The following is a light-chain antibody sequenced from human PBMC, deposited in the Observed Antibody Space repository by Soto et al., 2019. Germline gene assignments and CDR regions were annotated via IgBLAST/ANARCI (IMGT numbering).Light chain of an antibody. CDR3: QQYENYWT. CDR1: QSISSW. V-gene: IGKV1-5*01. J-gene: IGKJ1*01. Sequence: DIQMTQSPSTLSATAGDRVTITCRASQSISSWLAWYQHKPEKAPKLLIYDASNLDSGVPSRFSGSGSGTEFSLTISNLQPDDCATYYCQQYENYWTFGQGTKV. CDR2: DAS.